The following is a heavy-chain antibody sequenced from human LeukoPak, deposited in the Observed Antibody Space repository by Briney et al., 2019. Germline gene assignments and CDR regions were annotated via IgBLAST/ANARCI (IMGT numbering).Heavy chain of an antibody. Sequence: GGSLRLSCAASGFTFSSHWMSWVRQGPGKGLEWVANIKYDGSGKYYMDSVKGRFTVSRDDAKNSLYLQLSGLRAEDTAVYYCVRDFTWTTGDEIWGQGTLVTVSS. CDR1: GFTFSSHW. J-gene: IGHJ4*02. V-gene: IGHV3-7*01. CDR3: VRDFTWTTGDEI. D-gene: IGHD7-27*01. CDR2: IKYDGSGK.